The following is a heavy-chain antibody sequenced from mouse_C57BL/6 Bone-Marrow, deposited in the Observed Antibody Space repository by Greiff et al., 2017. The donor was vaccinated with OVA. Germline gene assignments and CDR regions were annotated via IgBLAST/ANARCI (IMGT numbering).Heavy chain of an antibody. V-gene: IGHV1-50*01. J-gene: IGHJ3*01. D-gene: IGHD1-1*01. CDR2: IDPSDSYT. Sequence: QVQLQQPGAELVKPGASVKLSCKASGYTFTSYWMQWVKQRPGQGLEWIGEIDPSDSYTNYNQKFKGKATLTVDTSSSTAYMQLSSLTSEDSAVYYCVCLLWAWFAYWGQGTLVTVSA. CDR1: GYTFTSYW. CDR3: VCLLWAWFAY.